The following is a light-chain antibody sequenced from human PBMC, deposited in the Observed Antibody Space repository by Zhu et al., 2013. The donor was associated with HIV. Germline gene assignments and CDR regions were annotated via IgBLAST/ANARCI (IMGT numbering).Light chain of an antibody. V-gene: IGKV3-20*01. CDR1: QSVGSTF. J-gene: IGKJ4*01. CDR3: QQYGWSPLT. Sequence: DIVLTQSPGTLSLSPGESATLSCRTSQSVGSTFLAWYQQKPGQAPRLLIYGASTRATGIPDRFSGSGSGTDFTLTISRVEPEDFAVYYCQQYGWSPLTFGGGTTMEI. CDR2: GAS.